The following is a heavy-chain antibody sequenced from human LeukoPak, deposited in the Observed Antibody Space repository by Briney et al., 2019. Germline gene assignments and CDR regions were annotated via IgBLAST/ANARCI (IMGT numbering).Heavy chain of an antibody. CDR2: ISSSGSTI. Sequence: GGSLRLSCAASGFTFSDYYMSWVRQAPGKGLEWVSYISSSGSTIYYADSVKGRFTISRDNSKNTLYLQMNSLRAEDTAVYYCAKVTRSMAGDFDYWGQGTLVTVSS. V-gene: IGHV3-11*01. CDR3: AKVTRSMAGDFDY. D-gene: IGHD5-24*01. J-gene: IGHJ4*02. CDR1: GFTFSDYY.